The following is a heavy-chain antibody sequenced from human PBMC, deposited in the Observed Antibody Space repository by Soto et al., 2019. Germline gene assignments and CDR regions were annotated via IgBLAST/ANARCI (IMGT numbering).Heavy chain of an antibody. CDR1: GGSISSGGYY. CDR2: IYYSGST. CDR3: ARYDFGVAIPLNWFDP. D-gene: IGHD3-3*01. Sequence: PSETLSLTCTVSGGSISSGGYYWSWIRQHPGKGLEWIGYIYYSGSTYYNPSLKSRVTISVDTSKNQFSLKLSSVTAADTAVYYCARYDFGVAIPLNWFDPWGQGTLVTVSS. V-gene: IGHV4-31*03. J-gene: IGHJ5*02.